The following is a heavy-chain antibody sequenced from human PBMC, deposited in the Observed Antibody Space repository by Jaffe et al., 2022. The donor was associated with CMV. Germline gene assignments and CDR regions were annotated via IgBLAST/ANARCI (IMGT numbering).Heavy chain of an antibody. CDR1: GGSFSGYY. J-gene: IGHJ4*02. CDR2: INHSGST. D-gene: IGHD3-10*01. Sequence: QVQLQQWGAGLLKPSETLSLTCAVYGGSFSGYYWSWIRQPPGKGLEWIGEINHSGSTNYNPSLKSRVTISVDTSKNQFSLKLSSVTAADTAVYYCARGLVLWFGELLYVFDYWGQGTLVTVSS. CDR3: ARGLVLWFGELLYVFDY. V-gene: IGHV4-34*01.